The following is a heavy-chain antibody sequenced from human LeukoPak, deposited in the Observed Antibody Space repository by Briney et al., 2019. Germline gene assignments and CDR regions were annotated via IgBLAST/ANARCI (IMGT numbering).Heavy chain of an antibody. Sequence: ASVKVSCKASGGTFSSYAISWVRQAPGQGLEWMGGIIPIFGTANYAQKFQGRVTMTRDTSTSTVYMELSSLRSEDTAVYYCARAVGATVSYYYMDVWGKGTTVTISS. D-gene: IGHD1-26*01. J-gene: IGHJ6*03. CDR3: ARAVGATVSYYYMDV. V-gene: IGHV1-69*05. CDR1: GGTFSSYA. CDR2: IIPIFGTA.